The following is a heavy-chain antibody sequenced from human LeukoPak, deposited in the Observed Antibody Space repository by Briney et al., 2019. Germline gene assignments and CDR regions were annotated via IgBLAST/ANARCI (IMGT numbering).Heavy chain of an antibody. V-gene: IGHV3-33*08. J-gene: IGHJ4*02. Sequence: PGGSLRLSCAASGFTFSSYWMSWVRQAPGKGLELVAVLWSDASNTYYADSVKGRFTISRDLSKNTLYLQMTSLRVEDTAVYYCAREDWGTTGHSFGYWGQGTLVTVSS. CDR2: LWSDASNT. CDR3: AREDWGTTGHSFGY. D-gene: IGHD7-27*01. CDR1: GFTFSSYW.